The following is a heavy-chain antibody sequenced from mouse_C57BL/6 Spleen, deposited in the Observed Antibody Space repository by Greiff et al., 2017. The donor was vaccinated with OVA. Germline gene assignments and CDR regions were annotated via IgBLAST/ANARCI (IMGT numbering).Heavy chain of an antibody. D-gene: IGHD2-3*01. CDR2: ISSGGSYT. CDR3: ARRSDGYYDY. Sequence: EVQVVESGGDLVKPGGSLKLSCAASGFTFSSYGMSWVRQTPDKRLEWVATISSGGSYTYYPDSVKGRFTISRDNAKNTLYLQMSSLKSEDTAMYYCARRSDGYYDYWGQGTTLTVSS. J-gene: IGHJ2*01. CDR1: GFTFSSYG. V-gene: IGHV5-6*01.